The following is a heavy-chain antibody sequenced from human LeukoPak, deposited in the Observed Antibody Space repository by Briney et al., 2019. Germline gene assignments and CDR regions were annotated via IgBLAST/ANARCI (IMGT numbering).Heavy chain of an antibody. D-gene: IGHD1-26*01. Sequence: PGGSLRLSCAASGFTFTAHYMDWVRQAPGKGLEWVGRITNNPKSYSTQYAASVKGRFTISRDDSKNSLYLQMNSLKIEDTAVYYCARDWATALDYWGQGTLVTVSS. CDR3: ARDWATALDY. J-gene: IGHJ4*02. CDR1: GFTFTAHY. V-gene: IGHV3-72*01. CDR2: ITNNPKSYST.